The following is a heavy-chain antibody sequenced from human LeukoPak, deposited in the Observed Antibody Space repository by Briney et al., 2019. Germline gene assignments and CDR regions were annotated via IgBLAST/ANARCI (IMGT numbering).Heavy chain of an antibody. J-gene: IGHJ4*02. D-gene: IGHD2-8*02. CDR1: GFTFSSYA. CDR3: AAQPCSGGVCYLDY. CDR2: ISYHARDQ. Sequence: GGSLRLSCAASGFTFSSYAMHWVRQAPGKGLEWVTVISYHARDQFYADSVKGRFTVSRDNSKSTLYLQMNSLRAEDSAVYYCAAQPCSGGVCYLDYWGQGTLVTVSS. V-gene: IGHV3-30*04.